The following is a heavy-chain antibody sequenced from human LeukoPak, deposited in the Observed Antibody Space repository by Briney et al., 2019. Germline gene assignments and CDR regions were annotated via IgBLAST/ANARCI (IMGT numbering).Heavy chain of an antibody. CDR3: ARFPTSLYSYGY. D-gene: IGHD5-18*01. CDR2: IYTSGST. J-gene: IGHJ4*02. Sequence: SETLSLTCTVSGGSISSCYWSWIRQPAGKGLEWIGRIYTSGSTNYNPSLKSRVTISVDTSKNQFSLKLSSVTAADTAGYYCARFPTSLYSYGYWGQGTLVTVSS. V-gene: IGHV4-4*07. CDR1: GGSISSCY.